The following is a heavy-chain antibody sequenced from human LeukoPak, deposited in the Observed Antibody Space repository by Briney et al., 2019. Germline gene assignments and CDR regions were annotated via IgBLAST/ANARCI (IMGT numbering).Heavy chain of an antibody. CDR1: GFTFSSYG. D-gene: IGHD6-6*01. CDR3: ARDQLEYSSSDYYYYYMDV. J-gene: IGHJ6*03. V-gene: IGHV3-33*01. CDR2: IWYDGSNK. Sequence: GGSLRLSCAASGFTFSSYGMHWVRQAPGKGLEGVAVIWYDGSNKYYADSVKGRFTISRDNSKNTLYLQMNSLRAEDTAVYYCARDQLEYSSSDYYYYYMDVWGKGTTVTVSS.